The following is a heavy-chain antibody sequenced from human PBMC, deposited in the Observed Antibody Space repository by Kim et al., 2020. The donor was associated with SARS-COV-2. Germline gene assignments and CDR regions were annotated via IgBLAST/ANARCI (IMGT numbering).Heavy chain of an antibody. CDR2: T. D-gene: IGHD6-19*01. V-gene: IGHV4-39*01. J-gene: IGHJ4*02. CDR3: ARQGSGWLVDY. Sequence: TSYHTSLKIRVTISIDTDKNQFSLKLSSVTAADTTVYYCARQGSGWLVDYWGQGTLVTVSS.